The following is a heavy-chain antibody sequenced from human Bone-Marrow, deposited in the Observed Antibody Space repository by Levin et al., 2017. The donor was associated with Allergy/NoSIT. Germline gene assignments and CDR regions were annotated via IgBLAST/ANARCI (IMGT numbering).Heavy chain of an antibody. D-gene: IGHD3-10*01. CDR2: ISARRTTI. Sequence: HAGGSLRLSCAASGFTFETYGMIWVRQAPGKGLEWISYISARRTTIYYADSVKGRFTISRDDAKKSLFLQMSSLRADDTAVYYCARDEESYGDAFDIWGQGTRVTVS. J-gene: IGHJ3*02. CDR1: GFTFETYG. CDR3: ARDEESYGDAFDI. V-gene: IGHV3-48*01.